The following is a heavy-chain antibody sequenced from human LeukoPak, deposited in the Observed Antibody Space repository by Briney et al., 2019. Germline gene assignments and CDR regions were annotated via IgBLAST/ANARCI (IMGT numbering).Heavy chain of an antibody. CDR1: GYTFTSYG. CDR3: ARSLDSGYDLDYYYYYMGV. CDR2: IIPIFGTA. Sequence: ASVNVSCKASGYTFTSYGISWVRQAPGQGLEWMGGIIPIFGTANYAQKFQGRVTITADESTSTAYMELSSLRSEDTAVYYCARSLDSGYDLDYYYYYMGVWGKGTTVTISS. D-gene: IGHD5-12*01. J-gene: IGHJ6*03. V-gene: IGHV1-69*13.